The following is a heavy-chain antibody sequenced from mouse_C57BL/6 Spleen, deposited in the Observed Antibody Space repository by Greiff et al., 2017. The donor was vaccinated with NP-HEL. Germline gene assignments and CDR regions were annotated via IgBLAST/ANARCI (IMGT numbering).Heavy chain of an antibody. CDR2: INPSSGYT. CDR1: GYTFTSYW. V-gene: IGHV1-7*01. J-gene: IGHJ3*01. Sequence: QVQLKESGAELAKPGASVKLSCKASGYTFTSYWMHWVKQRPGQGLEWIGYINPSSGYTKYNQKFKDKATLTADKSSSSAYMQLSSLTYEDSAVYYCARGRDHVVGTWFAYWGQGTLVTVSA. CDR3: ARGRDHVVGTWFAY.